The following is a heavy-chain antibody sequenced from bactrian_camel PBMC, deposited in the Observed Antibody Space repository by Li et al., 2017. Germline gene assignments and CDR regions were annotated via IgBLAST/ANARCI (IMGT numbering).Heavy chain of an antibody. CDR3: AADVNLGMSDGYCYGVEN. J-gene: IGHJ4*01. Sequence: HVQLVESGGGSVQAGGSLRLSCAASGMKYDRYCMGWFRQVPGKEREGVATIKEYGHSTVADSVKGRFTISKDTNTLYLQMDSLKPEDTGMYQCAADVNLGMSDGYCYGVENWGQGTQVTVS. CDR1: GMKYDRYC. CDR2: IKEYGHS. V-gene: IGHV3S55*01. D-gene: IGHD2*01.